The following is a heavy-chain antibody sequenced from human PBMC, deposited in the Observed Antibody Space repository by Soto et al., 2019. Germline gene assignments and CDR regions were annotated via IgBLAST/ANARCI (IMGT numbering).Heavy chain of an antibody. V-gene: IGHV1-8*01. Sequence: GASGKVSCKGSGYTFTSDDINWVRQATGQGLEWMGWMNPNSGNTGYAQKLQGRVTMTRNTSISTAYMELSSLRSEDTAVYYCARGSRYSSGWGPSYYYYGMDVWGQGTTVPVSS. J-gene: IGHJ6*02. CDR3: ARGSRYSSGWGPSYYYYGMDV. D-gene: IGHD6-19*01. CDR1: GYTFTSDD. CDR2: MNPNSGNT.